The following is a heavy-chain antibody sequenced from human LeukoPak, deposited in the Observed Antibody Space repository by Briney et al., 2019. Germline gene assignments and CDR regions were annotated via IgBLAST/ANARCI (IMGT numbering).Heavy chain of an antibody. Sequence: ASVKVSCKASGYTFTSYGISWVRQAPGQGLEWMGWINPNSGGTNYAQKFQGRVTMTRDTSISTAYMELSRLRSDDTAVYYCARVLDYYGSGTRDFDYWGQGTLVTVSS. J-gene: IGHJ4*02. D-gene: IGHD3-10*01. CDR1: GYTFTSYG. CDR3: ARVLDYYGSGTRDFDY. CDR2: INPNSGGT. V-gene: IGHV1-2*02.